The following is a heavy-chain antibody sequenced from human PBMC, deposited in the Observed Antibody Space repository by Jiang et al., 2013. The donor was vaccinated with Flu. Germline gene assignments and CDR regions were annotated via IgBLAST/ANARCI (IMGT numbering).Heavy chain of an antibody. CDR3: ARGLGDYDDY. J-gene: IGHJ4*02. CDR2: IYSGGAT. CDR1: GFTVSSNY. V-gene: IGHV3-53*01. D-gene: IGHD2-15*01. Sequence: VQLLESGGGLVQPGGSLRLSCAASGFTVSSNYMSWVRQAPGKGLEWVSGIYSGGATYYADSVKGRFTISRDSSKNTLYLQMNSLGAEDTAVYYCARGLGDYDDYWGQGTLVTVSS.